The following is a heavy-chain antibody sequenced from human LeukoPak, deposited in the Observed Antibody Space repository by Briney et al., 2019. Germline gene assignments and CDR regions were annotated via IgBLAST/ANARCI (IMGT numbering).Heavy chain of an antibody. J-gene: IGHJ4*02. CDR1: GGSISSRDEN. CDR3: ARSNHFWSGFLDT. Sequence: SQTLSLTCTVVGGSISSRDENWIWIRPPPGKGLEWVGNVDDNGTIYYSASLKSRALVSVDTSKNQVSLRLTSVTVADTAVYFCARSNHFWSGFLDTWGQGTLVTVSS. V-gene: IGHV4-39*07. D-gene: IGHD3-3*02. CDR2: VDDNGTI.